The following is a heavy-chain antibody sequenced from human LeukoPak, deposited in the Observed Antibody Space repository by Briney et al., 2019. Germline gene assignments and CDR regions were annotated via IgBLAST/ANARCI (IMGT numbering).Heavy chain of an antibody. D-gene: IGHD2-2*01. CDR3: ARGDCSSTICYSPMDV. Sequence: SETLSLTCTVSGGSISSSSYYWGWIRQPPGKGLEWIGSIYYSGSTYYNPSLKSRVTISVDTSKNQFSLKVNSVTAADTALYYCARGDCSSTICYSPMDVWGKGTTVTVSS. CDR2: IYYSGST. CDR1: GGSISSSSYY. V-gene: IGHV4-39*07. J-gene: IGHJ6*03.